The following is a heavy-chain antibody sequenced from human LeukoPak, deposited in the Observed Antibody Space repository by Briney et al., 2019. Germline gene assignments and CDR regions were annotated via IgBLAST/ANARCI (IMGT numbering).Heavy chain of an antibody. CDR2: INPNSGGT. J-gene: IGHJ4*02. V-gene: IGHV1-2*02. CDR3: ARGKALRFPGLIDY. CDR1: GYTFTGYY. Sequence: SVKVSCKASGYTFTGYYMHWVRQAPGQGLEWMGWINPNSGGTNYAQKFQGRVTMTRDTSISTAYMELSRLRSDDTAVYYCARGKALRFPGLIDYWGQGTLVTVSS. D-gene: IGHD3-3*01.